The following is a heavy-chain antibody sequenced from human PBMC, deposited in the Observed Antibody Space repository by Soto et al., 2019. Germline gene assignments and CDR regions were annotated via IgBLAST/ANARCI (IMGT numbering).Heavy chain of an antibody. V-gene: IGHV3-48*01. Sequence: GGSLRLSCAASGFTFSSYSMNWVRQAPGKGLEWVSYISSSSSTIYYADSVKGRFTISRDNAKNSLYLQMNSLRAEDTAVYYCARVFCGGDCYFDYWGQGTLVTVSS. CDR1: GFTFSSYS. J-gene: IGHJ4*02. CDR3: ARVFCGGDCYFDY. D-gene: IGHD2-21*02. CDR2: ISSSSSTI.